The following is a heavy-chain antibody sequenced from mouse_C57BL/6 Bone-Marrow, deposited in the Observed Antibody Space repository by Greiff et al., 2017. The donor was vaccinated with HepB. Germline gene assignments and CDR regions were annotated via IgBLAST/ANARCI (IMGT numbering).Heavy chain of an antibody. D-gene: IGHD1-1*01. CDR2: ISYSGST. J-gene: IGHJ1*03. CDR1: GYSITSYY. V-gene: IGHV3-8*01. Sequence: EVQRVESGPGLAKPSQTLSLTCSVSGYSITSYYWNWIRKFPGNKLEYIGYISYSGSTYYYPSLNSRISITRDTSKNQYYLQLNSVTTEDTATYYCARWVTTVVARYFDVWGTGTTVTVSS. CDR3: ARWVTTVVARYFDV.